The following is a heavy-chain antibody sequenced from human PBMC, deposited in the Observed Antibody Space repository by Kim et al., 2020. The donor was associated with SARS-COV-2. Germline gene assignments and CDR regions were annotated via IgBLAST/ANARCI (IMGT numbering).Heavy chain of an antibody. CDR3: ARDWSPYCSFEY. D-gene: IGHD2-21*01. CDR2: IWYDGSNK. Sequence: GGSLRLSCAASGFTFSSYGMHWVRQAPGKGLEWVAVIWYDGSNKYYADSVKGRFTISRDNSKNTLYLQMNSLRAEDTAVYYCARDWSPYCSFEYWGQGPLVPVSS. V-gene: IGHV3-33*01. CDR1: GFTFSSYG. J-gene: IGHJ4*02.